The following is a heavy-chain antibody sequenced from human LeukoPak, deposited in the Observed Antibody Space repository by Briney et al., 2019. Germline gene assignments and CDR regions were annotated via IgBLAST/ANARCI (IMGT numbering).Heavy chain of an antibody. J-gene: IGHJ5*01. Sequence: GGSLRLSCAASGFTFSSYAMHWVRQAPGKGLEWVAVISYDGSNKYYADSVKGRFTISRDNSKNTLFLQVNSLRAEDTAVYYCAKNGIAGLGDNWFDSWGHGTLVTVSS. V-gene: IGHV3-30-3*02. CDR3: AKNGIAGLGDNWFDS. CDR2: ISYDGSNK. D-gene: IGHD6-13*01. CDR1: GFTFSSYA.